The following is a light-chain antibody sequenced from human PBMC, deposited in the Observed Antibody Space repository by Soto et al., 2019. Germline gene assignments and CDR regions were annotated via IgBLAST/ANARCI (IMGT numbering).Light chain of an antibody. CDR1: ESVSKY. CDR2: DAS. J-gene: IGKJ5*01. Sequence: VITQSPATLSVSPGERAILSCRASESVSKYLAWYQQKPGQAPRLLIYDASNRVTGIPARFRGSGSGTDFTLTISSLEPDDFAVYYCQQRSNWQITFGQGTRLEIK. CDR3: QQRSNWQIT. V-gene: IGKV3D-11*02.